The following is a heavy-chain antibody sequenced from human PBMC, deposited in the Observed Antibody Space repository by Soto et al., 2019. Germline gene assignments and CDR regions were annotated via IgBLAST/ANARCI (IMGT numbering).Heavy chain of an antibody. V-gene: IGHV4-39*01. CDR2: INHSGST. J-gene: IGHJ3*02. Sequence: PSETLSLTCTVSGGSISSGGYYWSWIRQHPGKGLEWIGEINHSGSTNYNPSLKSRVTISVDTSKNQFSLKLSSVTAADTAVYYCARQWQGGLGGLQQLVVDAFDIWGQGTMVTVSS. D-gene: IGHD6-13*01. CDR3: ARQWQGGLGGLQQLVVDAFDI. CDR1: GGSISSGGYY.